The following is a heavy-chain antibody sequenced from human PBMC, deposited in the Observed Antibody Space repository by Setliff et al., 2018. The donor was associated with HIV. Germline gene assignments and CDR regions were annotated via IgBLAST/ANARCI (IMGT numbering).Heavy chain of an antibody. V-gene: IGHV4-39*07. Sequence: SETLSLTCTVSGDSLSSSSYYWGWIRQPPGKGLEWIGSIFYSGTTYYNPSLKSRVTISVDTSKNQFSLKLSSVTAADTAVYYCARGGSGGEQWLVRYYYYYYMDVWGKGTTVTVSS. J-gene: IGHJ6*03. CDR1: GDSLSSSSYY. CDR2: IFYSGTT. D-gene: IGHD6-19*01. CDR3: ARGGSGGEQWLVRYYYYYYMDV.